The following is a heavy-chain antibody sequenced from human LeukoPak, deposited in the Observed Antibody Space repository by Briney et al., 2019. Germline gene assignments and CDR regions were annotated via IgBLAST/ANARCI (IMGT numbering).Heavy chain of an antibody. D-gene: IGHD3-3*01. Sequence: TGGSLRLSCATSGFSFDDYAMHWVRQAPGKGLEWVAAIPHDGSNALYADSVKGRFTISRDDSKNTQYLQMNSLRIEDSAMYDCATGSDYYYASWGRGTLVTVSS. CDR3: ATGSDYYYAS. V-gene: IGHV3-30-3*01. J-gene: IGHJ5*02. CDR1: GFSFDDYA. CDR2: IPHDGSNA.